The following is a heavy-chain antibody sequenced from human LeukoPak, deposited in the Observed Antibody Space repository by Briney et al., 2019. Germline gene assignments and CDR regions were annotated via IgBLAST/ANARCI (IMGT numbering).Heavy chain of an antibody. D-gene: IGHD2-21*02. CDR2: INTNTGNP. CDR1: GYTFTGYY. Sequence: ASAKVSCKASGYTFTGYYIHWVRQAPGQGLEWMGWINTNTGNPTYAQGFTGRLVFSLDTSVSTAYLQISSLKAEDTAVYYCARGGVTAIPRPYYFDYWGQGTLVTVSS. CDR3: ARGGVTAIPRPYYFDY. J-gene: IGHJ4*02. V-gene: IGHV7-4-1*02.